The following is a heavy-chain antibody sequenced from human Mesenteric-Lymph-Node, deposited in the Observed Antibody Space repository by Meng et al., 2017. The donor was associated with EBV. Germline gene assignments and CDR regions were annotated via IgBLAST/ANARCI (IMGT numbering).Heavy chain of an antibody. D-gene: IGHD5-12*01. CDR1: GGSISSGDYS. CDR2: IFHSETT. V-gene: IGHV4-30-2*01. J-gene: IGHJ5*01. CDR3: ARDALGGYTSGWFDY. Sequence: GSGSGLLKPYETLSPPCAVSGGSISSGDYSWSWIRQPPGKGLEWIGYIFHSETTYYNPSLKSRVTISVDRAKNQLSLRLSSVTAADTAVYFCARDALGGYTSGWFDYWGQGTLVTVSS.